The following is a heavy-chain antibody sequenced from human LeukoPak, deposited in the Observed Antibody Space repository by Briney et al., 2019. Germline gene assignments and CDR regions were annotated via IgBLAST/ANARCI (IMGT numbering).Heavy chain of an antibody. J-gene: IGHJ4*02. CDR1: GFTFSSYE. CDR3: ARASNLLYCSSTSCHFDY. Sequence: GGSLRLSCAASGFTFSSYEMNWVRQAPGKGLEWVSYISSSGSTIYYADSVKGRFTISRDSAKNSLYLQMNSLRAEDTAVYYCARASNLLYCSSTSCHFDYWGQGTLVTVSS. V-gene: IGHV3-48*03. D-gene: IGHD2-2*01. CDR2: ISSSGSTI.